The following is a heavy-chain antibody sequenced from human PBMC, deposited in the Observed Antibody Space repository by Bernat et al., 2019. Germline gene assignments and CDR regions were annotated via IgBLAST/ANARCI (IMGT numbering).Heavy chain of an antibody. CDR2: INSDGSTI. J-gene: IGHJ4*02. D-gene: IGHD3-3*01. CDR3: GRAGYYRFDY. V-gene: IGHV3-74*01. Sequence: EVQLVESGGGLVQPGGSLRLSCAASGFTFSSSWMHWVRQAPGEGLVWVSRINSDGSTINYADSVKGRFTISRDNAKNTLFLQMNSLGAEDTAVYYCGRAGYYRFDYWGQGTLVTVSS. CDR1: GFTFSSSW.